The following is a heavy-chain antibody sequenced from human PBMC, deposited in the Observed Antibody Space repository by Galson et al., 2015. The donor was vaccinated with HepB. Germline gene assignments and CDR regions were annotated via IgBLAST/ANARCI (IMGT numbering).Heavy chain of an antibody. V-gene: IGHV3-23*01. D-gene: IGHD2-8*02. CDR2: ISGSDDGT. Sequence: SLRLSCAASGFTFSTYAMSWVRQTPGKGLEWVAAISGSDDGTYHAASVRGRFTISRDDSKNTLYLQMNRLRAEDTATYYCAKGMAGSCTRVLCYFFDYWGQGSLVTVSS. J-gene: IGHJ4*02. CDR3: AKGMAGSCTRVLCYFFDY. CDR1: GFTFSTYA.